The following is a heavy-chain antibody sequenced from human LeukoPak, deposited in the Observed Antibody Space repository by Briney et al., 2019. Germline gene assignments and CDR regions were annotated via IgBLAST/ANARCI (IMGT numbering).Heavy chain of an antibody. D-gene: IGHD4-17*01. J-gene: IGHJ4*01. CDR3: ARAPGTTFDY. V-gene: IGHV4-4*08. CDR2: INHSWST. CDR1: GGSISNKY. Sequence: SETLSLTCTVSGGSISNKYWSWIRQSPGKGLEWIVSINHSWSTYYNPSLKSRVTISVDTSKNQFSLKLTSVTAADTAVYYCARAPGTTFDYWGHGNMVTVSS.